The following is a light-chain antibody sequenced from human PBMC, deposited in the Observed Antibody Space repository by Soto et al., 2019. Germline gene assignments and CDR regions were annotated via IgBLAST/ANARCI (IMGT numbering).Light chain of an antibody. Sequence: EIVLTQSPGTLSLSPGERATLSCRASQGVSGSYLAWYQQKPGQSPRLLIYGASSRATGIPNKFSGSESGTDFTLTISRLEPEDFAVYYCQYYGGSPRTFGQGTKVEIK. CDR1: QGVSGSY. J-gene: IGKJ1*01. CDR2: GAS. V-gene: IGKV3-20*01. CDR3: QYYGGSPRT.